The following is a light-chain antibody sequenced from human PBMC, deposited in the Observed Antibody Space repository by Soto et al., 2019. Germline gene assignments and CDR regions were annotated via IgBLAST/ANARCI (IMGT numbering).Light chain of an antibody. J-gene: IGKJ4*01. CDR1: QNVNSN. Sequence: EMVMTQSPATLSVSPGESAARSCRASQNVNSNLAWYQQKPAQAPRLLIYGASTRATGIPARFSGSGSGTEFTLTISNLQSEDFAVYYCQQYNNWPLTFGGGTKVEIK. CDR3: QQYNNWPLT. V-gene: IGKV3-15*01. CDR2: GAS.